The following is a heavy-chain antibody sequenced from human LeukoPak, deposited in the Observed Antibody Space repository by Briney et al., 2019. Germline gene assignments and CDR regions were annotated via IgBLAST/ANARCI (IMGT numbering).Heavy chain of an antibody. V-gene: IGHV4-38-2*02. J-gene: IGHJ5*02. D-gene: IGHD2-15*01. CDR1: GYSISSGYY. CDR2: IYHSGST. Sequence: SETLSLTCTVSGYSISSGYYWGWIRQPPGKGLEWIGSIYHSGSTYYNPSFKSRVTISVDTSKNQFSLKLSSVTAADTAVYYCARDRGVVDLNWFDPWGQGTLVTVSS. CDR3: ARDRGVVDLNWFDP.